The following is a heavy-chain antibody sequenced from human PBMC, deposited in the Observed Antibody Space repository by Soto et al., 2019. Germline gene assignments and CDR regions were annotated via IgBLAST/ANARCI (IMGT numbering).Heavy chain of an antibody. V-gene: IGHV4-59*01. CDR1: GDSISSYY. Sequence: QVQLQESGPGLVKPSETLSLTCTVSGDSISSYYWSWIRQPPGKGLEWIGYIYYSGSTNYNPSLKSRVPISVDTSKNQFSLKLSSVTAADTAVYYCARHDCTSTSCYYRGWFDPWGQGTLVTVSS. D-gene: IGHD2-2*01. CDR2: IYYSGST. J-gene: IGHJ5*02. CDR3: ARHDCTSTSCYYRGWFDP.